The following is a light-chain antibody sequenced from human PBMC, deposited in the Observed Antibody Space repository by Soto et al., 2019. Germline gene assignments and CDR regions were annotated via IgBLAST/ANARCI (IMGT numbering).Light chain of an antibody. V-gene: IGKV3-15*01. CDR2: GAS. CDR1: QSVSSN. CDR3: QQYNNFTRT. Sequence: EIVLTQSPATLSVSPGGTVTLSCRASQSVSSNLAWYQQIPGQAPRLLIYGASTRATGIPARFSGSGSGTEFTISSSSLQSEAFEVYYCQQYNNFTRTFGQGTKVEIK. J-gene: IGKJ1*01.